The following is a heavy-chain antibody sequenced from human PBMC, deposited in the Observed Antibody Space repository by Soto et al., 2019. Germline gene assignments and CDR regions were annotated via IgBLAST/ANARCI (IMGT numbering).Heavy chain of an antibody. D-gene: IGHD3-10*01. V-gene: IGHV4-59*01. J-gene: IGHJ4*02. CDR3: ARTYGRNFAY. CDR1: GGSISSYY. Sequence: SETLSLTCTVSGGSISSYYWSWIRQPPGKGLEWIGYIYYSGSTNYNPSLKSRVTISVDTSKNQFSLKLSSVTAADTALYYCARTYGRNFAYWGQGTLVTVSS. CDR2: IYYSGST.